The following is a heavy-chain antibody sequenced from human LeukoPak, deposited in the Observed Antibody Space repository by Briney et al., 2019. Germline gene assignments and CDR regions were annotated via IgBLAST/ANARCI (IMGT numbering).Heavy chain of an antibody. D-gene: IGHD3-9*01. V-gene: IGHV1-2*02. Sequence: ASVKVSCKASGYTFTGYYMHWVRQAPGQGLEWMGWINPNSGGTNYAQKFQGRVTMTRDTSISTAYMELSRLRSDDTAVYYCARDQGYYDILTGYLTGRPEGYYYGMDVWRQGTTATVSS. CDR2: INPNSGGT. CDR1: GYTFTGYY. CDR3: ARDQGYYDILTGYLTGRPEGYYYGMDV. J-gene: IGHJ6*02.